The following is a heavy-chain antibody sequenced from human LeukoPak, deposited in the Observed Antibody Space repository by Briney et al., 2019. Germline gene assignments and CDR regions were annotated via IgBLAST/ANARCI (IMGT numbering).Heavy chain of an antibody. Sequence: PSETLSLTCAVYGGSFSGYYWSWIRQPPGKGLEWIGSIYYSGSTYYNPSLKSRVTISVDTSKNQFSLKLSSVTAADTAVYYCARLSYYGMDVWGQGTTVTVSS. CDR1: GGSFSGYY. CDR2: IYYSGST. CDR3: ARLSYYGMDV. V-gene: IGHV4-34*01. J-gene: IGHJ6*02.